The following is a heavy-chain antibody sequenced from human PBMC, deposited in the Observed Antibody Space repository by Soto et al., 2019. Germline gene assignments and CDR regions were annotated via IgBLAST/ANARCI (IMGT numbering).Heavy chain of an antibody. J-gene: IGHJ6*02. CDR2: INPNSGGT. V-gene: IGHV1-2*04. CDR1: GYTFTGYY. CDR3: ARDWGYYDSSGYLHYYGMDV. D-gene: IGHD3-22*01. Sequence: ASVKVSCKASGYTFTGYYMHWVRQAPGQGLEWMGWINPNSGGTNYAQKFQGWVTMTRDTSISTAYMQLSRLRSDDTAVYYCARDWGYYDSSGYLHYYGMDVWGQGTPVTVS.